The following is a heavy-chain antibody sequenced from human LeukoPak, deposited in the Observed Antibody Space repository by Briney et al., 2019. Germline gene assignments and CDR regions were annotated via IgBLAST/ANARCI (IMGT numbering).Heavy chain of an antibody. CDR2: IIPIFGTA. CDR1: GGTFSSYA. V-gene: IGHV1-69*01. D-gene: IGHD1-26*01. Sequence: SVKVSCKASGGTFSSYAISWVRQAPGQGLEWMGGIIPIFGTANYAQNFQGRVTITADESTSTAYMELSSLRSEDTAMYYCARDGELGSPADAFDIWGQGTMVTVSS. CDR3: ARDGELGSPADAFDI. J-gene: IGHJ3*02.